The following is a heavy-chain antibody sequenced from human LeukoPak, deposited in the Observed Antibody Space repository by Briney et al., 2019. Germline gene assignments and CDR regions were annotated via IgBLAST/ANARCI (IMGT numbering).Heavy chain of an antibody. CDR3: ARDRLEMATIYSPRRYYYGMDV. D-gene: IGHD5-24*01. J-gene: IGHJ6*02. CDR2: IYYLGST. Sequence: SETLSLTCTVSGGSMNSYYWSWVRQPPGKGLEWIAYIYYLGSTSYSPSLRGRGSISVDTSKNRFSLNLNSVTAADTAVYYCARDRLEMATIYSPRRYYYGMDVWGQGTTVTVSS. V-gene: IGHV4-59*01. CDR1: GGSMNSYY.